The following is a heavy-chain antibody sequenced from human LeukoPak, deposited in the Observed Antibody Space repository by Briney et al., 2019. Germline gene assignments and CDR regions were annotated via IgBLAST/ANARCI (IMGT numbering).Heavy chain of an antibody. CDR2: IYYSGST. Sequence: SETLSLTCRVSGYSISSGYYWGWIWQPPGKGLEWIGSIYYSGSTYYNPSLKSRVTISVDTSKNQFSLRLTSVTAADTAVYFCATLVSTRYYFDYWGQGTLVTVSS. V-gene: IGHV4-38-2*02. CDR1: GYSISSGYY. CDR3: ATLVSTRYYFDY. D-gene: IGHD5/OR15-5a*01. J-gene: IGHJ4*02.